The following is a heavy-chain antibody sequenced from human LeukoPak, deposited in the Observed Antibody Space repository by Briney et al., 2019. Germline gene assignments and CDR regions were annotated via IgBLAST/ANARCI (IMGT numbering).Heavy chain of an antibody. D-gene: IGHD5-18*01. CDR1: GYTFTSYG. CDR3: ARDNGVDTAMVT. CDR2: ISAYNGNT. Sequence: GASVKVSCKASGYTFTSYGISWVRQAPGQGLEWMGWISAYNGNTNYEQKLQGRVTNTTDKSTSTAYMELRSLRSDDTAVYYCARDNGVDTAMVTRGQGTLVTVSS. J-gene: IGHJ4*02. V-gene: IGHV1-18*01.